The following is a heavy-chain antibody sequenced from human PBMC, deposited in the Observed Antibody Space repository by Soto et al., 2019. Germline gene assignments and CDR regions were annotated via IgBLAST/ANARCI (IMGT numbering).Heavy chain of an antibody. D-gene: IGHD2-2*01. V-gene: IGHV4-39*01. Sequence: QLQLQESGPGLVKPSETLSLTCTVSGGSISSSNYYWGWIRQPPGKGLEWIGSIYYSGSTYYNPSLKSRVTISVDPSKNPFALKLSSVTAADTAVYYCASLFHCSSTSCYYYYGMDVWGQGTTVTVSS. CDR2: IYYSGST. J-gene: IGHJ6*02. CDR3: ASLFHCSSTSCYYYYGMDV. CDR1: GGSISSSNYY.